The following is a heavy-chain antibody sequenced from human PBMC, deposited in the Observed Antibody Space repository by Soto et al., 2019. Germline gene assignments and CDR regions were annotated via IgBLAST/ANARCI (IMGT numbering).Heavy chain of an antibody. J-gene: IGHJ4*02. V-gene: IGHV4-4*02. CDR3: ARLYYWIVAPAPHFDH. Sequence: SETLSLTCAVSGGSFTSNNWWTWVRQPPGQGLEWIGEIYRTGSTNYNPSLKSRVTISLDKSENQFSLKLTSVAGADTALYYCARLYYWIVAPAPHFDHWGQGTLVTVSS. D-gene: IGHD5-12*01. CDR1: GGSFTSNNW. CDR2: IYRTGST.